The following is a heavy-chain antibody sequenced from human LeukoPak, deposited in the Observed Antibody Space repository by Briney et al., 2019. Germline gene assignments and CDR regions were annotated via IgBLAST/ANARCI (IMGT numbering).Heavy chain of an antibody. D-gene: IGHD6-19*01. CDR3: ARVNIAVAGLFYGMDV. CDR2: ISYDGSNK. V-gene: IGHV3-30-3*01. J-gene: IGHJ6*02. Sequence: PGGSLRLSCAASGFTFSTYAMHWVRQAPGKGLEWVAVISYDGSNKYYADSVKGRFTISRDNSKNTLYLQMNSLRAEDTAVYYCARVNIAVAGLFYGMDVWGQGTTVTVSS. CDR1: GFTFSTYA.